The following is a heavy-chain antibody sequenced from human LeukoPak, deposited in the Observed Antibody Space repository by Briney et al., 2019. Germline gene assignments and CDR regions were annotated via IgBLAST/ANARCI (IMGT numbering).Heavy chain of an antibody. J-gene: IGHJ6*03. CDR3: AILSGYSSSSRRNFYYYYMDV. Sequence: SETLSLTCTVSGGSISSSTYYWGWIRQPPGKGLEWIASMYYGESYSESTYYNPSLKSRVTISVDTSKNQLSLKLSSVTAADTAVYYCAILSGYSSSSRRNFYYYYMDVWGKGTTVTVSS. CDR2: MYYGESYSEST. V-gene: IGHV4-39*07. D-gene: IGHD6-6*01. CDR1: GGSISSSTYY.